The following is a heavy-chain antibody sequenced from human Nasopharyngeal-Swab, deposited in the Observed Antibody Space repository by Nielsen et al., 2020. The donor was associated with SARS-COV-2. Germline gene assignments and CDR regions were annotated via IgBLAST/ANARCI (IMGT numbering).Heavy chain of an antibody. J-gene: IGHJ5*02. D-gene: IGHD6-13*01. CDR3: ARAGIATPGSSWFDP. CDR1: GGSISSDNYY. CDR2: IYFSGST. Sequence: SETLSLTCTVSGGSISSDNYYWSWIRQPAGKGLAWLGRIYFSGSTNYSPSLKSRVTISVDTSKNQFSLKLSSVTAADTAVYYCARAGIATPGSSWFDPWGQGALVTVSS. V-gene: IGHV4-61*02.